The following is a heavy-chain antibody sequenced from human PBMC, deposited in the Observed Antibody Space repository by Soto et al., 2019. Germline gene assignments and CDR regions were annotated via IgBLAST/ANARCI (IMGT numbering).Heavy chain of an antibody. V-gene: IGHV1-18*01. CDR2: ISPYNGNP. CDR3: ARVYPAMVRGVTYRNYYFYGMDV. CDR1: GFTFASYG. J-gene: IGHJ6*02. D-gene: IGHD3-10*01. Sequence: QVQLVQSGAEVRKPGASVKVSCKASGFTFASYGISWVRQAPGQGLEWMGWISPYNGNPNYAQTRQGRVTMTRDTSTTNAYMAVRCLGSDDTAVYNCARVYPAMVRGVTYRNYYFYGMDVWGQGTTVTVSS.